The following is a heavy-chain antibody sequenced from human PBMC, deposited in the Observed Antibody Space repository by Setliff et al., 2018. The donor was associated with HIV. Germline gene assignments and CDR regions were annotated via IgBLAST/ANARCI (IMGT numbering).Heavy chain of an antibody. CDR1: GFTFSSYS. CDR3: VRWRLRSGSYWIVDY. V-gene: IGHV3-21*01. Sequence: GGSLRLSCAASGFTFSSYSMNWVRQAPGKGLEWVSCISGSNTYIYYADSVKGRFTVSRDNAKNSLYLQMNSLRAEDTAVYYCVRWRLRSGSYWIVDYWGQGTLVTVSS. J-gene: IGHJ4*02. D-gene: IGHD1-26*01. CDR2: ISGSNTYI.